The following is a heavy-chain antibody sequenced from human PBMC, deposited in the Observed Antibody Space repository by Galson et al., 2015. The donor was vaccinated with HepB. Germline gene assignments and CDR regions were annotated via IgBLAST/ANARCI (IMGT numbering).Heavy chain of an antibody. J-gene: IGHJ6*03. Sequence: SVKVSCKASGGTFSSYAISWVRQAPGQGLEWMGRIIPILGIANYAQKFRGRVTITADKSTSTAYMELSSLRSEDTAVYYCARDQRTDIVVVPAAPGADYYMDVWGKGTTVTVSS. CDR2: IIPILGIA. D-gene: IGHD2-2*01. CDR3: ARDQRTDIVVVPAAPGADYYMDV. V-gene: IGHV1-69*04. CDR1: GGTFSSYA.